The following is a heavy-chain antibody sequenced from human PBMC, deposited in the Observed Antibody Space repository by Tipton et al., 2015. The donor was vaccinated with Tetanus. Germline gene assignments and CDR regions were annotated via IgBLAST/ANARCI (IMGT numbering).Heavy chain of an antibody. CDR2: IYYSGST. Sequence: QLVQSGAEVKPSEPLFLTCTVAGGSISSSRYYWGWVRQAPGKGLEWIGSIYYSGSTYLSPSLKSRVTLSVDTSKNQFSLRLSLVTATDTAVYYYARQLWGYWFDPWGQGTRVTVSS. D-gene: IGHD7-27*01. CDR3: ARQLWGYWFDP. V-gene: IGHV4-39*01. J-gene: IGHJ5*02. CDR1: GGSISSSRYY.